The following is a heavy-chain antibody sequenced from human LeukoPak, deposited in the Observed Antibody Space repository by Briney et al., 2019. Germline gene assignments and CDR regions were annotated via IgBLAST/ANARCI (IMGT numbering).Heavy chain of an antibody. V-gene: IGHV3-74*01. CDR1: GFTFTTSW. J-gene: IGHJ3*01. CDR2: IESDGTST. D-gene: IGHD6-13*01. CDR3: ARDQYSSTWYRGAFDV. Sequence: GGSLRLSCAASGFTFTTSWMHWFRQAPGKGLVWVSRIESDGTSTTYADSVKGRFNISRDNAKNTLYLQMNSLRAEDTAVYYCARDQYSSTWYRGAFDVWGQGTMVSVSS.